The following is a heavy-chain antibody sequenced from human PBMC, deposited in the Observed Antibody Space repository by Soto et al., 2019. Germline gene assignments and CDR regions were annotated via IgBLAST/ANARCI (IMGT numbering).Heavy chain of an antibody. Sequence: PGGSLRLSCAASGGPFSSYAIHWVRQAPGKGLEWVAVISYDGSNKYYADSVKGRFTISRDNSKNTLYLQMNSLRAEDTAVYYCARTMTTVTPFDYWGQGTLVTVSS. J-gene: IGHJ4*02. D-gene: IGHD4-17*01. CDR1: GGPFSSYA. CDR2: ISYDGSNK. CDR3: ARTMTTVTPFDY. V-gene: IGHV3-30-3*01.